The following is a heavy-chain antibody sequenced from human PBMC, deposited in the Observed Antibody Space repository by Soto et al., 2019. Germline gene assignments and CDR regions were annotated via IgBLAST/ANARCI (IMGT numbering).Heavy chain of an antibody. V-gene: IGHV3-23*01. CDR2: ITSVGGDT. CDR1: GFAFSTYG. CDR3: AKRSGSVMDV. D-gene: IGHD3-10*01. Sequence: GGSLRLSCAASGFAFSTYGMSWVRQAPGKGLEWVSAITSVGGDTYYPDSGKGRFTISRDNSKNTLYLQMNNLRGDDTAVYYCAKRSGSVMDVWGQGTTVTVSS. J-gene: IGHJ6*02.